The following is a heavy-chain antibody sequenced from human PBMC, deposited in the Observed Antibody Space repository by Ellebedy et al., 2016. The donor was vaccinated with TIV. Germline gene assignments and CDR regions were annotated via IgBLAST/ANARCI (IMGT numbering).Heavy chain of an antibody. D-gene: IGHD1-26*01. J-gene: IGHJ4*02. CDR2: IWYDGSNK. CDR1: GFTFRSYA. CDR3: VRGGNERTTYDLDY. Sequence: GGSLRLXCAASGFTFRSYAMHWVRQGPGKGLEWVAVIWYDGSNKKYADSVQGRFTISRDNSKNTLYLQMNSLRAEDTAIYYCVRGGNERTTYDLDYWGPGILVTVSS. V-gene: IGHV3-33*01.